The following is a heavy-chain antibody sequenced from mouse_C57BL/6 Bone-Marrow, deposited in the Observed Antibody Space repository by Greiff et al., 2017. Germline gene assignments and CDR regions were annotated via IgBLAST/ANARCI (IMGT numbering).Heavy chain of an antibody. CDR2: IDPSDSYT. D-gene: IGHD2-5*01. V-gene: IGHV1-69*01. CDR1: GYTFTSYW. CDR3: ARSYSNYLFAY. J-gene: IGHJ3*01. Sequence: QVQLQQPGAELVMPGASVKLSCKASGYTFTSYWMHWVKQRPGQGLEWIGGIDPSDSYTNYNQKFKGKSTVTVDKSASTAYMQLSSLTSEDSAVYYCARSYSNYLFAYWGQGTLVTVSA.